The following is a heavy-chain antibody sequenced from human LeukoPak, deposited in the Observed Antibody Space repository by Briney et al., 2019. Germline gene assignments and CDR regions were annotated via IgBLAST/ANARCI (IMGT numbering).Heavy chain of an antibody. CDR1: GGSISGYY. D-gene: IGHD3-22*01. CDR2: IYGSGTT. V-gene: IGHV4-59*12. CDR3: ARDTYYYDSSGYSSFDY. J-gene: IGHJ4*02. Sequence: SETLSLTCSVSGGSISGYYWSWIRQPPGKGLEWIGYIYGSGTTNYNPSLKSRVTMSVDTSKNQFSLKLNSVTAADTAVYYCARDTYYYDSSGYSSFDYWGQGTLVTVSS.